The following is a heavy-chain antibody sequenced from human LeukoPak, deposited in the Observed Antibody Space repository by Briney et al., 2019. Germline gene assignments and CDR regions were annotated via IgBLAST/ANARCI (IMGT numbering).Heavy chain of an antibody. CDR3: ARHGFGYYYYMDV. D-gene: IGHD3-10*01. CDR2: IYPGESDT. Sequence: GESLKISCKGSGYSFTSYWIGWVRQMPGKGLGWMGIIYPGESDTRYSPAFQGQVTISADKSISTACLQWSSLKASDTAMYYCARHGFGYYYYMDVWGKGTTVTISS. V-gene: IGHV5-51*01. J-gene: IGHJ6*03. CDR1: GYSFTSYW.